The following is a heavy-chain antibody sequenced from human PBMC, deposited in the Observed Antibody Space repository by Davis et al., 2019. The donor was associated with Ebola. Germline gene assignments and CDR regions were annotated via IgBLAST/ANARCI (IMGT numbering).Heavy chain of an antibody. V-gene: IGHV3-43*01. CDR2: ISWDGGST. J-gene: IGHJ4*02. D-gene: IGHD1-26*01. Sequence: GESLKISCAASGFTFDDYTMHWVRQAPGKGLEWVSLISWDGGSTYYADSVKGRFTISRDNAKNSLYLQMNSLRAEDTAVYYCARDMRLEGAVDYWGQGTLVTVSS. CDR1: GFTFDDYT. CDR3: ARDMRLEGAVDY.